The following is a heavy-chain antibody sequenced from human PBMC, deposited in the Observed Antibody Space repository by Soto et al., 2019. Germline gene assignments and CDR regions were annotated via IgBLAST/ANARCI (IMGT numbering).Heavy chain of an antibody. CDR1: GYTLTGYY. D-gene: IGHD3-22*01. Sequence: EASVKVSCKASGYTLTGYYMHWVRQAPGQGLEWMGWINPNSGGTNYAQKFQGRVTMTRDTSISTAYMELSRLRSDDTAVYYCARGYYYDSSGYYGFDYWGQGTLVTVSS. CDR3: ARGYYYDSSGYYGFDY. CDR2: INPNSGGT. J-gene: IGHJ4*02. V-gene: IGHV1-2*02.